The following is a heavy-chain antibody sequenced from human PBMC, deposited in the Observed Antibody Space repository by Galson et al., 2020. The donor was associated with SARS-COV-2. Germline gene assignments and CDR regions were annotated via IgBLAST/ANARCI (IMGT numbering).Heavy chain of an antibody. CDR1: GGPISTHNRF. J-gene: IGHJ4*02. Sequence: KDSETMSLTRPVSGGPISTHNRFRGRIRQPPGKELEWTGSIYSGGTTYYNPSPKSRLTITMDTSKNQFSLNLSSVTAAATAVYYCSRDQGYGSSWSIVDPFDHWGQGTLVTVSS. CDR2: IYSGGTT. D-gene: IGHD6-13*01. V-gene: IGHV4-39*07. CDR3: SRDQGYGSSWSIVDPFDH.